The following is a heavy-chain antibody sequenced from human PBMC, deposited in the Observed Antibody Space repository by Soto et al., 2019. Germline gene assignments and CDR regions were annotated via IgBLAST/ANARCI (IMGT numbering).Heavy chain of an antibody. CDR3: ARVPSSLTGCSSTSCYVFGRGVYYYYMDV. CDR1: GFTFSSYS. D-gene: IGHD2-2*01. CDR2: ISSSSSYI. J-gene: IGHJ6*03. V-gene: IGHV3-21*01. Sequence: VGSLRLSCAASGFTFSSYSMNWVRQAPGKGLEWVSSISSSSSYIYYADSVKGRFTISRDNAKNSLYLQMNSLRAEDTAVYYCARVPSSLTGCSSTSCYVFGRGVYYYYMDVWGKGTTVTVSS.